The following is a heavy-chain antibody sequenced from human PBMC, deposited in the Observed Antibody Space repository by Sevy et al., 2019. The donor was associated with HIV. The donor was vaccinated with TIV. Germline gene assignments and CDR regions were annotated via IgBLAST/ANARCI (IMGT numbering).Heavy chain of an antibody. CDR1: GFTFGDYA. V-gene: IGHV3-49*04. J-gene: IGHJ6*02. Sequence: GGSLRLSCTTSGFTFGDYAMSWVRQAPGKGLEWVGFIRGKGYGGTTEYAASVKGRFTISRDDSKSIAYLQMNSLKTEDTAVYYCTRASYSYYYGMDGWGQGTTVTVSS. CDR3: TRASYSYYYGMDG. CDR2: IRGKGYGGTT.